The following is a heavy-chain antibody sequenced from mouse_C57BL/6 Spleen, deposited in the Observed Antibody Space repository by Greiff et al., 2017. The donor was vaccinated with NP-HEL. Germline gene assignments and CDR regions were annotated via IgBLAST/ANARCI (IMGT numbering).Heavy chain of an antibody. CDR3: ARGGGFDY. CDR2: ISNGGGST. CDR1: GFTFSDYY. Sequence: EVKLMESGGGLVQPGGSLKLSCAASGFTFSDYYMYWVRQTPEKRLEWVAYISNGGGSTYYPDTVKGRFTISRDNAKNTLYLQMSRLKSEDTAMYYCARGGGFDYWGQGTTLTVSS. J-gene: IGHJ2*01. V-gene: IGHV5-12*01.